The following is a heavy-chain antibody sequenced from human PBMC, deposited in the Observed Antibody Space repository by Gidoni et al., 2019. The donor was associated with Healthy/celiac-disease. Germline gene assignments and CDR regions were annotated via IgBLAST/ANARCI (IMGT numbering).Heavy chain of an antibody. Sequence: QVQLQQPGAGPLKTPATRSLTRAVYGGSFSGYYCSWIRQPPGKGLEWIGEINHSGSTNYNPSLKSRVTISVDTSKNQFSLKLSSVTAADTAVYYCARGPGGYPVWGQGTMVTVSS. CDR3: ARGPGGYPV. CDR1: GGSFSGYY. D-gene: IGHD3-22*01. V-gene: IGHV4-34*01. CDR2: INHSGST. J-gene: IGHJ3*01.